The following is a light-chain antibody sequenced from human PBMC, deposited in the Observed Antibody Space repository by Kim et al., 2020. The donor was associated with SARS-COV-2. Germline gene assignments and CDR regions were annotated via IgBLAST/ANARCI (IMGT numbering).Light chain of an antibody. CDR2: GKD. V-gene: IGLV3-19*01. CDR1: SLRTYY. CDR3: NSRDSNYYVV. J-gene: IGLJ2*01. Sequence: SSELTQDPAVSVALGQTVRITCQGDSLRTYYATWYQQKPGQAPKVVIYGKDNRPSGVPDRFSGSSSGNTAYLTITGTQAGDEADYYCNSRDSNYYVVFGGGTQLTVL.